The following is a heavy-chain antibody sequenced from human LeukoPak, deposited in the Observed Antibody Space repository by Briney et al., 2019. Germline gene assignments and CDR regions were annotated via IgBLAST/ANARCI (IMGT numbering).Heavy chain of an antibody. V-gene: IGHV4-59*01. CDR1: GGSISSYY. J-gene: IGHJ6*02. CDR2: IYYSGST. Sequence: PSETLSLTCTASGGSISSYYWSWIRQPPGKGLEWIGYIYYSGSTNYDPSLKSRVTISVDTSKNQFSLKLSSVTAADTAVYYCARYYGFYGMDVWGQGTTVTVSS. CDR3: ARYYGFYGMDV.